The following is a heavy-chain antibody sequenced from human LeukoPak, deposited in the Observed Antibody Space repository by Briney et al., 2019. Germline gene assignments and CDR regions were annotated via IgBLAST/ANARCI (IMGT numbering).Heavy chain of an antibody. CDR2: ISVDGESA. Sequence: PGGSLRLSCTVSGFSVSTSGMSWVRQAQGKGLQTISAISVDGESAYYADSVKGRFTISRDNSKNTLYLQMNSLRVKDTAVYYCAQGYSIGWYPHWGQGSLVSVSS. V-gene: IGHV3-23*01. CDR3: AQGYSIGWYPH. D-gene: IGHD6-19*01. J-gene: IGHJ4*02. CDR1: GFSVSTSG.